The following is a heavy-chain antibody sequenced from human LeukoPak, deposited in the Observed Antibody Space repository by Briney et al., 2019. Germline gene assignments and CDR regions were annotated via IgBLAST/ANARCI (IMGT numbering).Heavy chain of an antibody. D-gene: IGHD1-14*01. CDR2: TYYRSKWYN. Sequence: SQTLSLTCAISGDSISSNSAAWNWIRQSPSRGLGWLGRTYYRSKWYNDYAVSVKSRITVNADTSKNQFSLQLNSVTPEDTAVYYCARDAPGGTTIFDYWGQGTLVTVSS. CDR3: ARDAPGGTTIFDY. CDR1: GDSISSNSAA. J-gene: IGHJ4*02. V-gene: IGHV6-1*01.